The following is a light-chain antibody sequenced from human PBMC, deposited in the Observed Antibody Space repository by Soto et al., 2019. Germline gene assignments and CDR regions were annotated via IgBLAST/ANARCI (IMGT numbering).Light chain of an antibody. V-gene: IGLV2-14*01. CDR3: SSYTSSNTLV. J-gene: IGLJ2*01. CDR1: SSDVGDYSY. CDR2: DVT. Sequence: QSALTQPASVSGSPGQSITISCTGTSSDVGDYSYVSWYQLHPGKAPKLMIYDVTFRPSGVSNRFSGSKSGNTASLTISGLQAEDEADYYCSSYTSSNTLVFGGGTQLTVL.